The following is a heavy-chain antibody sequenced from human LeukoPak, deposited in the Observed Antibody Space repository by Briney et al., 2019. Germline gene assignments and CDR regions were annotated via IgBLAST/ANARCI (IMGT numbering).Heavy chain of an antibody. D-gene: IGHD3-3*01. CDR3: AKSNDFWSGYDY. Sequence: GGSLRLSCAASGFTFSSSAMSWVRQAPGKGLEWVSAISGSGGSTYYADSVKGRFTISRDNSKNTLYLQMNSLRAEDTAVYYCAKSNDFWSGYDYWGQGTLVTVSS. J-gene: IGHJ4*02. V-gene: IGHV3-23*01. CDR1: GFTFSSSA. CDR2: ISGSGGST.